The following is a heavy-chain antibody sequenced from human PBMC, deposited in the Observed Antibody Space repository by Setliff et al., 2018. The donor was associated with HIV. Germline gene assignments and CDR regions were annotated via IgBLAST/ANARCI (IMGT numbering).Heavy chain of an antibody. CDR3: ARRGVFDAFDI. V-gene: IGHV1-46*01. D-gene: IGHD6-13*01. CDR2: IHPSGGST. CDR1: GYTFTSYY. J-gene: IGHJ3*02. Sequence: ASVKVSCKASGYTFTSYYIHWVRQAPGQGLEWMGVIHPSGGSTSYAQSFQDRVTMTRDTSTSTVYMELSSLRSEDTAVYYCARRGVFDAFDIWGQGTMVTVSS.